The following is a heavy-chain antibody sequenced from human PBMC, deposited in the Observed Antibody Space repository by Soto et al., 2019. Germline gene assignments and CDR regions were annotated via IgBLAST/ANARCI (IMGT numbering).Heavy chain of an antibody. J-gene: IGHJ6*03. V-gene: IGHV3-21*01. CDR2: ISSSSSYI. Sequence: LTCAASGFTFSSYSMNWVRQAPGKGLEWVPSISSSSSYIYYADSVKGRFTISRDNAKNSLYLQMNSLRAEDTAVYYCARGHAYYDFWSGYPYYYYMDVWGKGTTVTVS. CDR3: ARGHAYYDFWSGYPYYYYMDV. D-gene: IGHD3-3*01. CDR1: GFTFSSYS.